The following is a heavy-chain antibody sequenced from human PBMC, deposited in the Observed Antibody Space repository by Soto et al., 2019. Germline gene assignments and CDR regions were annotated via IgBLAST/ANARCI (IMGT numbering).Heavy chain of an antibody. CDR2: IIPIFGTA. Sequence: QVQLVQSGAEVKKPGSSVKVSCKASGGTFSSYAISWVRQAPGQGLEWMGGIIPIFGTANYAQKFQGRVTITADESTSKAYMELSSLRSEDTAVYYCARAPNRYDFWSGYSPYWYFDLWGRGTLVTVSS. D-gene: IGHD3-3*01. J-gene: IGHJ2*01. CDR3: ARAPNRYDFWSGYSPYWYFDL. CDR1: GGTFSSYA. V-gene: IGHV1-69*01.